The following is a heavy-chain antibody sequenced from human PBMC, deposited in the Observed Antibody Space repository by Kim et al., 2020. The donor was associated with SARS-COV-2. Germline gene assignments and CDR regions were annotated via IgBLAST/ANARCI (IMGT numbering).Heavy chain of an antibody. CDR2: ISGSGGST. CDR1: GFTFSSYA. CDR3: AKDEETTPKLLWFGDPGERYFDY. V-gene: IGHV3-23*01. D-gene: IGHD3-10*01. J-gene: IGHJ4*02. Sequence: GGSLRLSCAASGFTFSSYAMSWVRQAPGKGLEWVSAISGSGGSTYYADSVKGRFTISRDNSKNTLYLQMNSLRAEDTAVYYCAKDEETTPKLLWFGDPGERYFDYWGQGTLVTVSS.